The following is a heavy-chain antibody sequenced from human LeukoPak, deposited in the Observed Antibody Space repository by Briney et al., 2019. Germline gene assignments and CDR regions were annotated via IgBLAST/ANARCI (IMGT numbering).Heavy chain of an antibody. J-gene: IGHJ4*02. D-gene: IGHD3-3*01. Sequence: GGSLRLSCAASGFNFSDFGMNWVRQAPGKGLEWVSSISAHSRYIYYADSVKGRFIISRDNAQTSLYLEMNSLRGEDSAVYYCARQYYDFWSGFYTADYYFDYWGRGTLVTVSS. V-gene: IGHV3-21*01. CDR2: ISAHSRYI. CDR1: GFNFSDFG. CDR3: ARQYYDFWSGFYTADYYFDY.